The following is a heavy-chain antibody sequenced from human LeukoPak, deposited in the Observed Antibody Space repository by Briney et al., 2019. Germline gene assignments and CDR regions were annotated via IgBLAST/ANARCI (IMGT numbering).Heavy chain of an antibody. J-gene: IGHJ6*03. Sequence: ASVKVPCKASGGTFSSYAISWVRQAPGQGLEWMGGIIPIFGTANYAQKFQGRVTITADESTSTAYMELSSLRSEDTAVYYCARSRYYYYYMDVWGTGTTGTVSS. CDR1: GGTFSSYA. V-gene: IGHV1-69*13. CDR2: IIPIFGTA. CDR3: ARSRYYYYYMDV.